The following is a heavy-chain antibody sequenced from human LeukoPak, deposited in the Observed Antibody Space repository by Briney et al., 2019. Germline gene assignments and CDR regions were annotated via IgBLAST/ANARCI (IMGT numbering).Heavy chain of an antibody. J-gene: IGHJ6*03. CDR2: INPNSGGT. D-gene: IGHD2-2*01. CDR3: ASNSVPAAYYYYYMDV. CDR1: GYTFTGYY. V-gene: IGHV1-2*02. Sequence: ASVKVCCKASGYTFTGYYMHWVRQAPGQGLEWMGWINPNSGGTNYAQKFQGRVTMTRDTSISTAYMELSRLRSDDTAVYYCASNSVPAAYYYYYMDVWGKGTTVTVSS.